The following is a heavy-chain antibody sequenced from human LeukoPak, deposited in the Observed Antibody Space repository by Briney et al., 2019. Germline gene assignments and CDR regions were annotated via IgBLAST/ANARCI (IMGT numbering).Heavy chain of an antibody. CDR2: IYYSGST. V-gene: IGHV4-59*01. J-gene: IGHJ6*02. D-gene: IGHD2-15*01. CDR3: ARVPDRGSSGYGMDV. Sequence: SETLSLTCTVSGGSLSSYYWSWIRQPPGKGLEWIGYIYYSGSTNYNPSLKSRVTILVDTSKNQFSLKLSSVTAADTAVYYCARVPDRGSSGYGMDVWGQGTTVTVSS. CDR1: GGSLSSYY.